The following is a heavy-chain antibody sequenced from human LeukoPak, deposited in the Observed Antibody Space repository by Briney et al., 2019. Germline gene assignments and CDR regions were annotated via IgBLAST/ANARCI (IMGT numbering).Heavy chain of an antibody. CDR3: ATSTDTAMATGY. CDR1: GGSISSSSYY. Sequence: SETLSLTCTVSGGSISSSSYYWGWIRQPPGKGLEWIGSIYYSGSTYYNPSLKSRVTISVDTSKNRFSLKLSSVTAADTAVYYCATSTDTAMATGYWGQGTLVTVSS. J-gene: IGHJ4*02. V-gene: IGHV4-39*07. CDR2: IYYSGST. D-gene: IGHD5-18*01.